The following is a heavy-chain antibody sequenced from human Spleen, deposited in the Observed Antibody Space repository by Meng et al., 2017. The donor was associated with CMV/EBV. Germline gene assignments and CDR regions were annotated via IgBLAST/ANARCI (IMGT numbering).Heavy chain of an antibody. CDR2: IYYGGSD. CDR1: GGAISRGSNY. J-gene: IGHJ4*02. Sequence: LTCSVGGGAISRGSNYWNRIRQHPGEGLEWMGYIYYGGSDYDKPYLKSRLLISVDTSKNQFYMKLTSVTDADTAEYYCATPGPVLTQWGQGTLVTVS. V-gene: IGHV4-31*03. CDR3: ATPGPVLTQ.